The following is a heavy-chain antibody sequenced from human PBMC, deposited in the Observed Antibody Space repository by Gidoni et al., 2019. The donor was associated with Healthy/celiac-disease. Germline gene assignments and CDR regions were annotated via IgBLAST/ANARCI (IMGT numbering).Heavy chain of an antibody. Sequence: EVQPVESGGGXVQPGGALGTLCAGSGFTFNSYAIXWVRQDPGKGLDGVSAISGSGGSTYYADSVKGRFTISRXNSKXTLYLXXNSXXXEXXXVYXXXKDFXATVXTDYYXYYGXDVWGXGTTXXVSS. V-gene: IGHV3-23*04. D-gene: IGHD4-17*01. J-gene: IGHJ6*02. CDR2: ISGSGGST. CDR1: GFTFNSYA. CDR3: XKDFXATVXTDYYXYYGXDV.